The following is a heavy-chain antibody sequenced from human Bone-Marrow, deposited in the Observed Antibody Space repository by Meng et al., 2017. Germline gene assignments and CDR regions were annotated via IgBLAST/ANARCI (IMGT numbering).Heavy chain of an antibody. D-gene: IGHD2-15*01. Sequence: GRLQTGGPGLLSPAETRIPTVAAYGGSFSGYYWSWIRQPPGKGLEWIGEINHSGSTNYNPSLKSRVTISVDTSKNQFSLKLSSVTAADTAVYYCARGLAYCSGGSCYPGSYFDYWGQGTLVTVSS. J-gene: IGHJ4*02. CDR3: ARGLAYCSGGSCYPGSYFDY. CDR1: GGSFSGYY. CDR2: INHSGST. V-gene: IGHV4-34*01.